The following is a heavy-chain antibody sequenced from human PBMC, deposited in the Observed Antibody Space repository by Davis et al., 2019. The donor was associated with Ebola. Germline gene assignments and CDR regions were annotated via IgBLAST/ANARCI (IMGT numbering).Heavy chain of an antibody. CDR3: ARHFETTDSLDY. V-gene: IGHV5-51*01. CDR1: GYSFTSYW. D-gene: IGHD3-22*01. Sequence: PWGSLRLSCKGSGYSFTSYWIGRLRQMPGKGLEWMGIIYPGDSDTRYSPSFQGHVTISADKSISTAYLQWSSLKASDTAMYYCARHFETTDSLDYWGQGTLVTVSS. CDR2: IYPGDSDT. J-gene: IGHJ4*02.